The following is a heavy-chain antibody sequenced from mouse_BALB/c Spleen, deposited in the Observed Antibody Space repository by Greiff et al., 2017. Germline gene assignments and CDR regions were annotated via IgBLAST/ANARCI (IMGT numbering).Heavy chain of an antibody. Sequence: EVKVVESGGGLVQPGGSLKLSCAASGFDFSRYWMSWVRQAPGKGLEWIGEINPDSSTINYTPSLKDKFIISRDNAKNTLYLQMSKVRSEDTALYYCARIHYYGYEYFDVWGAGTTVTVSS. V-gene: IGHV4-1*02. CDR3: ARIHYYGYEYFDV. CDR2: INPDSSTI. D-gene: IGHD1-2*01. J-gene: IGHJ1*01. CDR1: GFDFSRYW.